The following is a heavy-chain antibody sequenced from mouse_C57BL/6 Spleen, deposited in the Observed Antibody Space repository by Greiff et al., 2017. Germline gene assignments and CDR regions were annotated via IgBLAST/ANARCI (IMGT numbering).Heavy chain of an antibody. J-gene: IGHJ1*03. Sequence: EVKLEESGGDLVKPGGSLKLSCAASGFTFSSYGMSWVRQTPDKRLEWVATISSGGSYTYYPDSVKGRFTISRDNSKNTLYLQRSSLKSEDTAIYYCTRVYYGSSYGYFDVWGTGTTVTVSS. CDR3: TRVYYGSSYGYFDV. D-gene: IGHD1-1*01. CDR2: ISSGGSYT. V-gene: IGHV5-6*02. CDR1: GFTFSSYG.